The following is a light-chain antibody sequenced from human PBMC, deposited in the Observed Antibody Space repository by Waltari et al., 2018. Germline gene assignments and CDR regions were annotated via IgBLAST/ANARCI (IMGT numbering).Light chain of an antibody. CDR2: GAA. CDR1: QSVSRF. CDR3: QKYDRLAAT. Sequence: EIVLTQSPGSLSLSPGERGTLSCRARQSVSRFLAWYQQIPGQPPRLLIYGAASRATGSPDRFSGRGSGTDFSHTSSRLGPDELAVYDCQKYDRLAATFGQGTTVEI. J-gene: IGKJ1*01. V-gene: IGKV3-20*01.